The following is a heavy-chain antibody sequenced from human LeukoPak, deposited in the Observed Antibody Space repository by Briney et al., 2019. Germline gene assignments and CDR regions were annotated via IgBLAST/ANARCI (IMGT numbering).Heavy chain of an antibody. CDR1: GGSSSGYY. J-gene: IGHJ5*02. D-gene: IGHD2-2*01. CDR2: INHSGST. Sequence: SETLSLTCAVYGGSSSGYYWSWIRQPPGKGLEWIGEINHSGSTNYNPSLKSRVTISVDTSKNQFSLKLSSVTAADTAVYYCARGGGCSSTSCNNWFDPWGQGTLVTVSS. V-gene: IGHV4-34*01. CDR3: ARGGGCSSTSCNNWFDP.